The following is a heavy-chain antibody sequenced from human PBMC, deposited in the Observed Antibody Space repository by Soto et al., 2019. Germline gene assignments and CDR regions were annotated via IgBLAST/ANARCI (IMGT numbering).Heavy chain of an antibody. V-gene: IGHV5-51*01. CDR2: IYPGDSDV. Sequence: GVSLKLYCKGSGYSCTSYWIGWVRQMPEKSLEWMGIIYPGDSDVGYSPSLQGQVTISANKCISTAYLQWSSLKASDTAMYYCARHLLQNWFDPWGQGTLVTVS. CDR1: GYSCTSYW. J-gene: IGHJ5*02. D-gene: IGHD3-22*01. CDR3: ARHLLQNWFDP.